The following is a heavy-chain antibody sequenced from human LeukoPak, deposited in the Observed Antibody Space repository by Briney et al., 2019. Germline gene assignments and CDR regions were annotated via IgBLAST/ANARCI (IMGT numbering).Heavy chain of an antibody. V-gene: IGHV3-23*01. D-gene: IGHD2/OR15-2a*01. CDR1: GFTFTTYG. J-gene: IGHJ4*02. Sequence: GGSLRLSCSASGFTFTTYGMNWVRRAPGKGLEWVSGISPGGDKPYYADSVRGRFTISRDNSKNTMYLQMNSLRAEDTAVYYCAQDRAWIEFYFWGQGTLVTVSS. CDR2: ISPGGDKP. CDR3: AQDRAWIEFYF.